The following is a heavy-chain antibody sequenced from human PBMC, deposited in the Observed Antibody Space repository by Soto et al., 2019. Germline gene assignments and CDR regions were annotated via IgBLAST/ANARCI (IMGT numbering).Heavy chain of an antibody. Sequence: GGSLRLSCTASGFTFNDKWMHWVRQAPGKGLVWLSRIDGAAATTNYADSVKGRFTISRDNAKNIVFLHVNGLTDEDTAVYYCARGGAMGVDYWGQGTLVTVSS. CDR2: IDGAAATT. CDR3: ARGGAMGVDY. V-gene: IGHV3-74*01. CDR1: GFTFNDKW. D-gene: IGHD1-26*01. J-gene: IGHJ4*02.